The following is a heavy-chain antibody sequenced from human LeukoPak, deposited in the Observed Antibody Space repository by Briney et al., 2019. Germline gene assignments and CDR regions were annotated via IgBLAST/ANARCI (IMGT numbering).Heavy chain of an antibody. CDR1: RGSISSYY. CDR3: ASSSGYSYGHGLDY. D-gene: IGHD5-18*01. V-gene: IGHV4-59*01. Sequence: PSETLSLTCTLSRGSISSYYWSWIRQPPRKGLKWIGYIYYSGSTNYNPSLKSRVTILVDTSKNKFSLKLSSVTAAETAVYYCASSSGYSYGHGLDYWGQGTLVTVSS. J-gene: IGHJ4*02. CDR2: IYYSGST.